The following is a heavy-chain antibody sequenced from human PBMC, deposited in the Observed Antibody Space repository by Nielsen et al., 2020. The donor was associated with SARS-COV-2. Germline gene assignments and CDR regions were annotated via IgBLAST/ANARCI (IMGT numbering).Heavy chain of an antibody. Sequence: GESLKISCAASGFTFRGHGMNWVRQAPGKGLEWVANINPDGSAQRYVDSVQGRFTISRDDAENSLYLHMNSLRAEDTALYYCAKDMGAIGDDYYGMDVWGQGTTVTVSS. CDR3: AKDMGAIGDDYYGMDV. V-gene: IGHV3-7*05. D-gene: IGHD1-26*01. CDR1: GFTFRGHG. CDR2: INPDGSAQ. J-gene: IGHJ6*02.